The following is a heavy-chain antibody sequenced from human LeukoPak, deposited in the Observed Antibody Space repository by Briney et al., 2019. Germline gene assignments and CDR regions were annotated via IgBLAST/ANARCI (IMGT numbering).Heavy chain of an antibody. CDR1: GFTFSSYG. CDR2: IRWEGFIK. Sequence: PGGSVRLSCAASGFTFSSYGMHWVRQAPGKGLEWVAFIRWEGFIKYYADSVKGRFTISRDTSKNTLYLQMNSLRAEDTAVYYCARSKSYDSSGYYFDYWGQGTLVTVSS. J-gene: IGHJ4*02. D-gene: IGHD3-22*01. CDR3: ARSKSYDSSGYYFDY. V-gene: IGHV3-30*02.